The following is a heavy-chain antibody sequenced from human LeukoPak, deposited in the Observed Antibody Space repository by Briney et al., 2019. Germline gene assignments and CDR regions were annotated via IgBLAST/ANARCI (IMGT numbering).Heavy chain of an antibody. CDR2: INPNSGGT. CDR1: GYTFTGYY. D-gene: IGHD1-26*01. Sequence: VASVKVSCKASGYTFTGYYMHWVRQAPGQGLEWMGWINPNSGGTNYAQKFQGWVTMTRDTSISTAYMELRSLRSDDTAVYYCARVGRGSYGYYYYMDVWGKGTTVTVSS. V-gene: IGHV1-2*04. CDR3: ARVGRGSYGYYYYMDV. J-gene: IGHJ6*03.